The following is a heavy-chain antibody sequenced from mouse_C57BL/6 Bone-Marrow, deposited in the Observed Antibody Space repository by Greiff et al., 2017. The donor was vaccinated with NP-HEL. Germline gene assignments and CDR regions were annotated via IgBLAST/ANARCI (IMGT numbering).Heavy chain of an antibody. V-gene: IGHV7-3*01. D-gene: IGHD1-1*01. CDR2: IRNKANGYTT. CDR1: GFTFTDYY. J-gene: IGHJ4*01. Sequence: DVMLVESGGGLVQPGGSLSLSCAASGFTFTDYYMSWVRQPPGKALEWLGFIRNKANGYTTKYSASVKGRFTISRDNSQSILYLQMNALRAEDSATDYSARWPTVVATPMDYWGQGTSVTVSA. CDR3: ARWPTVVATPMDY.